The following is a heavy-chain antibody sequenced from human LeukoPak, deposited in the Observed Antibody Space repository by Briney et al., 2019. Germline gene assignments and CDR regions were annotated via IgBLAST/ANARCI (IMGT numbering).Heavy chain of an antibody. J-gene: IGHJ3*02. D-gene: IGHD3-3*01. CDR3: ARSRVYAFWSGYGLSAAFDI. CDR1: GGSISSYY. CDR2: IYYSGST. Sequence: SETLSLTCTVSGGSISSYYWSWIRQPPGKGLEWIGYIYYSGSTNYNPSLKSRVTISVDTSKNQFSLKLSSVTAADTAVYYCARSRVYAFWSGYGLSAAFDIWGQGTMVTVPS. V-gene: IGHV4-59*01.